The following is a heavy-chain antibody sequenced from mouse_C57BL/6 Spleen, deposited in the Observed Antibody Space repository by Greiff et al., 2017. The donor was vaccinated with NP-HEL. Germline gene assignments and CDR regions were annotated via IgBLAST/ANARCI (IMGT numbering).Heavy chain of an antibody. CDR3: ARGQLRLRAMDY. J-gene: IGHJ4*01. Sequence: VQLQQSGAELVKPGASVKISCKASGYAFSSHWMNWVKQRPGKGLEWIGQIYPGDGDTNYNGKFKGKATLTADKSSSTAYMQLSSLTSEDSAVYFCARGQLRLRAMDYWGQGTSVTVSS. D-gene: IGHD3-2*02. V-gene: IGHV1-80*01. CDR2: IYPGDGDT. CDR1: GYAFSSHW.